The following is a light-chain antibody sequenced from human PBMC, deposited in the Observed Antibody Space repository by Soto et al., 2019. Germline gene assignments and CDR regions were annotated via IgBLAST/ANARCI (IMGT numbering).Light chain of an antibody. CDR2: MGS. Sequence: DIVMTQSPLSLPVTPGEPASISCRSSQSLVHSNGYNYLDWYLQKPGQSPQVLIYMGSNRASGVPDRFSGGGSGTDFTLKISRVEAEDVGVYYCMQTLQSRTFGQGTKVEI. V-gene: IGKV2-28*01. CDR3: MQTLQSRT. CDR1: QSLVHSNGYNY. J-gene: IGKJ1*01.